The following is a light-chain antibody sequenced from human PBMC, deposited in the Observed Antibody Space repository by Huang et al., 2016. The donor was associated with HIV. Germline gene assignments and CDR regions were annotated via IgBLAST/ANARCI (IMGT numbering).Light chain of an antibody. V-gene: IGKV3-20*01. CDR3: QQSGSLPLT. CDR1: QSVNNY. CDR2: GAS. Sequence: EIVLTQSPGTLSLSPGERATLSCRASQSVNNYLAWYQQKPGQAPRLLIYGASRRATDIPDKFSGSGSGTDFTLTINRRGPEDFAVYYCQQSGSLPLTFGQGTRLEI. J-gene: IGKJ2*01.